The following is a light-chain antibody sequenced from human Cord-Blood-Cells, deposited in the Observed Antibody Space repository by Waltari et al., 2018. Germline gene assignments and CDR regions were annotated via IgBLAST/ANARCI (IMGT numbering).Light chain of an antibody. Sequence: QSVPTQPPSASGTPGQRVTISCSGSSSNIGSNYVYWYQQLPGTAPKLLIYRNKRRPSGVPDRFSGSKSGTSASLAISGLRSEDEADYYCAAWDDSLSGVVFGGGTKLTVL. CDR2: RNK. J-gene: IGLJ2*01. V-gene: IGLV1-47*01. CDR3: AAWDDSLSGVV. CDR1: SSNIGSNY.